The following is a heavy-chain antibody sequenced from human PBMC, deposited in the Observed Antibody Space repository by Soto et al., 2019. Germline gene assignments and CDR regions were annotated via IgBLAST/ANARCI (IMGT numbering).Heavy chain of an antibody. CDR3: ATSRNQGADP. V-gene: IGHV3-23*01. CDR2: ISGSGGST. D-gene: IGHD1-26*01. CDR1: GFTFSSYA. Sequence: GGSLRLSCAASGFTFSSYAMSWVRQAPGKGLEWVSAISGSGGSTYYADSVKGRFTISRDNSKTTLYLQMNSLIAEDTGVYYCATSRNQGADPWGQGTLVTVYS. J-gene: IGHJ5*02.